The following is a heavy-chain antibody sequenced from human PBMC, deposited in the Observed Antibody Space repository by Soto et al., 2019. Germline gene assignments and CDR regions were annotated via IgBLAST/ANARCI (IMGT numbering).Heavy chain of an antibody. CDR3: ARAYSSWWYAALLSIDYYYYGMDV. D-gene: IGHD6-13*01. J-gene: IGHJ6*02. V-gene: IGHV1-2*04. CDR1: GYTLTGYY. CDR2: INPNSGGT. Sequence: ASVKVSCKASGYTLTGYYMHWVRQAPGQGLEWMGWINPNSGGTNYAQKFQGWVTMTRDTSISTAYMELSRLRSDDTAVYYCARAYSSWWYAALLSIDYYYYGMDVWGQGTTVTVSS.